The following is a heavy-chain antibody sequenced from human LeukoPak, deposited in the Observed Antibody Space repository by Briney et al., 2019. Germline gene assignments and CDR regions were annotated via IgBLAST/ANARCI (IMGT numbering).Heavy chain of an antibody. V-gene: IGHV4-59*12. CDR1: GGSISSYY. D-gene: IGHD3-16*01. J-gene: IGHJ4*02. CDR3: ARGVRRLEALGFDY. CDR2: IYYSGSP. Sequence: SETLSLTCTVSGGSISSYYWSGIRQPPGKGLEWIGYIYYSGSPNSNPSLKSRVTISVDTSKNQFSLKLSSVTAADTAVYYCARGVRRLEALGFDYWGQGTLVTVSS.